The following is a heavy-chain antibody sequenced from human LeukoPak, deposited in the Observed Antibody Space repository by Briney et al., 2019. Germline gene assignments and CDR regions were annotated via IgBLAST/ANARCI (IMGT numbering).Heavy chain of an antibody. V-gene: IGHV3-30*04. CDR1: GFTFSSYA. D-gene: IGHD1-7*01. Sequence: GGSLRLSCAASGFTFSSYAMSWVRQAPGKGLEWVTFIPYDGSNEYYADSVKGRFTISRDNAKNSLYLQMNSLRAEDTAVYYCARDSGNYLDAFDIWGQGTMVTVSS. CDR3: ARDSGNYLDAFDI. CDR2: IPYDGSNE. J-gene: IGHJ3*02.